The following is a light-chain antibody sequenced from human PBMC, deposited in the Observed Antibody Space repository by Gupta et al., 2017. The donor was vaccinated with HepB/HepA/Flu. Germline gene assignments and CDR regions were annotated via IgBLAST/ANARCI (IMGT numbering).Light chain of an antibody. Sequence: EIVLMQSPGTLSLSPGERATLSCRATQSVTTNLAWYQQKPGQAPRLLIYVASNRAAGVPDRFSGSGSGTDFILTISRLEPEDFAVYYCQQYGGAPRTFGQGTKVETK. V-gene: IGKV3-20*01. CDR2: VAS. CDR3: QQYGGAPRT. CDR1: QSVTTN. J-gene: IGKJ1*01.